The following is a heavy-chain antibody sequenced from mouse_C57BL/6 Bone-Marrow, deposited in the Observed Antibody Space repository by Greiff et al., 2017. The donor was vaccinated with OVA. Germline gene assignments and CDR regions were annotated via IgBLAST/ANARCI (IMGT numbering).Heavy chain of an antibody. Sequence: QVQLKQPGAELVKPGASVKLSCKASGYTFTSYWMQWVKQRPGQGLEWIGEIDPSDSYTNYNQKFKGKATLTVDTSSSTAYMQLSSLTSEDSAVYYCARFYYSLAYWGQGTLVTVSA. CDR1: GYTFTSYW. CDR2: IDPSDSYT. D-gene: IGHD2-1*01. CDR3: ARFYYSLAY. V-gene: IGHV1-50*01. J-gene: IGHJ3*01.